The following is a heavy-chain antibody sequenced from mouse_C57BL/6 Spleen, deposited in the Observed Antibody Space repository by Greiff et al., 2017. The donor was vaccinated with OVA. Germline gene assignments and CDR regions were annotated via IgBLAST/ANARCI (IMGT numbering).Heavy chain of an antibody. CDR2: IYPGGGYT. D-gene: IGHD1-1*01. J-gene: IGHJ4*01. Sequence: QVQLQQSGAELVRPGTSVKMSCKASGYTFTNYWIGWAKQRPGHGLEWIGDIYPGGGYTNYNEKFKGKAPPTADKYSSTAYMQFSSLTSEDSAIYYCARGDYYGSSDYAMDYWGQGTSVTVSS. CDR1: GYTFTNYW. V-gene: IGHV1-63*01. CDR3: ARGDYYGSSDYAMDY.